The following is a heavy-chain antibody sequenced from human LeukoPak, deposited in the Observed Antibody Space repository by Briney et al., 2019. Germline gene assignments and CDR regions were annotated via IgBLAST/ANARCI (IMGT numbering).Heavy chain of an antibody. Sequence: PGGSLRLSCAASGFTFSSYGMHWVRQAPGKGLEWVAVIWYDGSNKYYADSVKGRFTISRGNSKNTLYLQMNSLRAEDTAVYYCARVRHCSGGSCYYFDYWGQGTLVTVSS. CDR2: IWYDGSNK. D-gene: IGHD2-15*01. J-gene: IGHJ4*02. V-gene: IGHV3-33*01. CDR3: ARVRHCSGGSCYYFDY. CDR1: GFTFSSYG.